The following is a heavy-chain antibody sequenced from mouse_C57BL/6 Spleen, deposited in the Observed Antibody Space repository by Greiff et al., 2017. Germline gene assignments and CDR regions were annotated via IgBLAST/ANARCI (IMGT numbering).Heavy chain of an antibody. Sequence: QVQLQQPGAELVRPGSSVKLSCKASGYTFTSYWMDWVKQRPGQGLEWIGNIYPSDSENHYNQKFKDKATFTVDKSSSTAYMQLSSLTSEAAAVYYCARSEDYDYARGFACWCQGTLVTVSA. CDR1: GYTFTSYW. D-gene: IGHD2-4*01. CDR3: ARSEDYDYARGFAC. V-gene: IGHV1-61*01. CDR2: IYPSDSEN. J-gene: IGHJ3*01.